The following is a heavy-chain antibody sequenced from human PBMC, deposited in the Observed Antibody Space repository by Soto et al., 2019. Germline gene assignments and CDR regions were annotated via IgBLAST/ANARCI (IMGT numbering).Heavy chain of an antibody. D-gene: IGHD3-10*01. Sequence: GGSLRLSCAASGFTFSSYSMNWVRQAPGRGLEWVSSISGSTNYTYYADSVKGRFTISRDNAKNSLSLQMNSLRAEDTAVYFCARGDPRGGGSDDWGQGTLVTVSS. V-gene: IGHV3-21*01. CDR3: ARGDPRGGGSDD. CDR2: ISGSTNYT. J-gene: IGHJ4*02. CDR1: GFTFSSYS.